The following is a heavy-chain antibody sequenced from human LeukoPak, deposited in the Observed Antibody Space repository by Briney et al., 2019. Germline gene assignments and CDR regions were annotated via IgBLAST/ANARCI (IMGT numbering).Heavy chain of an antibody. D-gene: IGHD3-9*01. CDR3: ARELDYDILTGAIRGYFDY. CDR2: IYTSGST. Sequence: SETLSLTCTVSGGSISSSSYYWSWIRQPAGKGLEWIGRIYTSGSTNYNPSLKSRVTISVDTSKNQFSLKLSSVTAADTAVYYCARELDYDILTGAIRGYFDYWGQGTLVTVSS. J-gene: IGHJ4*02. V-gene: IGHV4-61*02. CDR1: GGSISSSSYY.